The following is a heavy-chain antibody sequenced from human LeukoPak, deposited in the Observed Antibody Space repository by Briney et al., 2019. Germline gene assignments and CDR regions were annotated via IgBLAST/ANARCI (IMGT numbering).Heavy chain of an antibody. V-gene: IGHV3-64*01. CDR2: ISTNGGST. CDR1: GFTFSSYA. Sequence: GGFLRLSCEASGFTFSSYAMYWVRQAPGKGLEYVSGISTNGGSTYYANSMKDRFTISRDNSKNTLYLQMNSLRAEDTAVYYCARDVDYWGQGTLVTVSS. J-gene: IGHJ4*02. CDR3: ARDVDY.